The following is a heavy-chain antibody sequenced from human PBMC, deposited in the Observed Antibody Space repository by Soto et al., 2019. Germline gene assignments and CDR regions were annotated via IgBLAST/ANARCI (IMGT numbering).Heavy chain of an antibody. CDR2: IFHSGST. Sequence: QVQLQESGPGLVKPSGTLSLTCAVFGGSISNSNWWTWVRQPPGKGLEWIGEIFHSGSTNYNSSLMGRGTISVDKANNQFSLKLSSVTAADTAVDYCAHRPIVGAASWGQGTRVTVSS. J-gene: IGHJ4*02. D-gene: IGHD1-26*01. CDR3: AHRPIVGAAS. V-gene: IGHV4-4*02. CDR1: GGSISNSNW.